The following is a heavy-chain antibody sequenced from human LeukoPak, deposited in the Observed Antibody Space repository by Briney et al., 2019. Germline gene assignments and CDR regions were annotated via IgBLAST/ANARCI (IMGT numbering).Heavy chain of an antibody. J-gene: IGHJ4*02. Sequence: GESLKISCKGSGYSFSNYWIGWGRQMPGKGLEWMGIIYPADSDTRYSPSFQGQVTISADKSITTAYLHWSSLQASDTAMYYCARRASAYDSSGYHFDYWGQGTLVTVSS. CDR1: GYSFSNYW. V-gene: IGHV5-51*01. D-gene: IGHD3-22*01. CDR3: ARRASAYDSSGYHFDY. CDR2: IYPADSDT.